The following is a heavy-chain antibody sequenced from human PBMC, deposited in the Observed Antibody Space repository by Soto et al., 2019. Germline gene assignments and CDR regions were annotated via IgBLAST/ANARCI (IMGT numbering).Heavy chain of an antibody. CDR2: TRNKAYSFTT. V-gene: IGHV3-72*01. CDR1: GFSFSDHY. Sequence: EVQLVESGGGLVRPGGSLRLSCAASGFSFSDHYMDCVRQAPGKGREWVGRTRNKAYSFTTEYAPALKGRSTISRDDSEASRYLQMNSLKTEDTALYYCVTSMPSSKWSGFDSWGQGTLVTVSP. D-gene: IGHD6-13*01. J-gene: IGHJ4*02. CDR3: VTSMPSSKWSGFDS.